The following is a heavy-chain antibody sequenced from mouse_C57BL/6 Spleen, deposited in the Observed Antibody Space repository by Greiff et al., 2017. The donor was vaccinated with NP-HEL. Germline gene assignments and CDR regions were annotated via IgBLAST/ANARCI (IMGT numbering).Heavy chain of an antibody. CDR3: ARRVLDYGSSYWYFDV. D-gene: IGHD1-1*01. CDR1: GFTFSSYG. CDR2: ISSGGSYT. V-gene: IGHV5-6*01. Sequence: EVQVVESGGDLVKPGGSLKLSCAASGFTFSSYGMSWVRQTPDKRLEWVATISSGGSYTYYPDSVKGRFTISRDNAKNTLYLQMSSLKSEDTAMYYCARRVLDYGSSYWYFDVWGTGTTVTVSS. J-gene: IGHJ1*03.